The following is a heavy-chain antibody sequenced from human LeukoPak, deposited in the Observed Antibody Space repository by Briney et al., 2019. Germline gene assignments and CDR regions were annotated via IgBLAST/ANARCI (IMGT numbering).Heavy chain of an antibody. V-gene: IGHV4-59*08. CDR2: IYYSGST. CDR3: AASARLILQESVY. J-gene: IGHJ4*02. Sequence: SETLSLTCTVSGGSISSYYWSWIRQPPGKGLEWIGYIYYSGSTTYNPSLRSRVTISVDTSKNQFSLRLSSVTAADTAVHYCAASARLILQESVYWGQGAQVTVSS. D-gene: IGHD6-19*01. CDR1: GGSISSYY.